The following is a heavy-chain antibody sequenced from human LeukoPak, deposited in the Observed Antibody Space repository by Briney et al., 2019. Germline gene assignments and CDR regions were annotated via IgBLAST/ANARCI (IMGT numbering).Heavy chain of an antibody. J-gene: IGHJ4*02. D-gene: IGHD3-3*01. CDR3: ARETIFGVVILGGYYFDY. CDR2: ISAYNGNT. CDR1: GYTFTSYG. V-gene: IGHV1-18*01. Sequence: ASVKVSCKASGYTFTSYGISWVRQAPGQGLEWMGWISAYNGNTNYAQKLQGRVTITRNTSISTAYMELSSLRSEDTAVYYCARETIFGVVILGGYYFDYWGQGTLVTVSS.